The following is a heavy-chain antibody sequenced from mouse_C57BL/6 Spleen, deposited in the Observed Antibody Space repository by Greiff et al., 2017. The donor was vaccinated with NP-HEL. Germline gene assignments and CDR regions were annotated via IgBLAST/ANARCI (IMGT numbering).Heavy chain of an antibody. D-gene: IGHD4-1*01. CDR2: ISSGSSTF. V-gene: IGHV5-17*01. CDR1: GFTFSDYG. Sequence: EVKLVESGGGLVKPGGSLKLSCAASGFTFSDYGMHWVRQAPEKGLEWVAYISSGSSTFYYADTVKGRFTISRDNAKNTLFLQMTSLRSEDTAMFYCARNRDEGAWFAYWGQGTLVTVSA. CDR3: ARNRDEGAWFAY. J-gene: IGHJ3*01.